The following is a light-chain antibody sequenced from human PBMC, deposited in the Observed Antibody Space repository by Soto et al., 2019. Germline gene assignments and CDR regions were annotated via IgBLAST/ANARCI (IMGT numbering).Light chain of an antibody. J-gene: IGKJ2*01. CDR3: QQYYSIPFT. CDR1: QSVRSN. V-gene: IGKV3-15*01. Sequence: EIVMTQSPATLSVSPGESATLSCRASQSVRSNLAWYQQKPGQAPRLLIYGASTRATGIPARFSGSGSGTEFTLTISSLQSEDFAVYYCQQYYSIPFTFGQGTKLEI. CDR2: GAS.